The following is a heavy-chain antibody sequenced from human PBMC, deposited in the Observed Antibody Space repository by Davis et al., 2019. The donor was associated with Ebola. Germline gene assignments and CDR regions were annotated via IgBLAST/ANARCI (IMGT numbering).Heavy chain of an antibody. CDR3: TRRATTGWWGIDY. CDR1: GFTLSSYW. J-gene: IGHJ4*02. V-gene: IGHV3-74*01. D-gene: IGHD6-19*01. Sequence: PGGSLRLSCAASGFTLSSYWMHWVRQVPGKGLLWVSGIDHDGSATRYADSVKGRFTISRDNAKNTVYLQMNSLRAEDTAVYYCTRRATTGWWGIDYWGQGTLVTVSS. CDR2: IDHDGSAT.